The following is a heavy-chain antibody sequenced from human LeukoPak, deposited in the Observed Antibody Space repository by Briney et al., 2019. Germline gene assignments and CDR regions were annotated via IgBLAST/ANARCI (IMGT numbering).Heavy chain of an antibody. Sequence: SETLSLTCTVTGGSISSSSYYWGWIRQPPGKELEWIGSIYSGGSSYYNPSLKSRVTMSVDTSKNQFSLKLSSVTAADTAVYYCARGYCSSTSCGRPGCNFYMDVWGKGTTVTVSS. V-gene: IGHV4-39*07. CDR3: ARGYCSSTSCGRPGCNFYMDV. J-gene: IGHJ6*03. D-gene: IGHD2-2*01. CDR1: GGSISSSSYY. CDR2: IYSGGSS.